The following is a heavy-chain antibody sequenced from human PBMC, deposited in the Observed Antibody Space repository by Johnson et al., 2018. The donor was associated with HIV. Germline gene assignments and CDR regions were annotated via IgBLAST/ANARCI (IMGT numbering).Heavy chain of an antibody. CDR2: ISSSGSTI. J-gene: IGHJ3*02. Sequence: QVLLVESGGGLVKPGGSLRLSCAASGFTFSDYFISWIRQAPGKGLEWVSYISSSGSTIYYADSVKGRFTISRDNAKKSLFLQMNSLRAEDTAVYYCATRDPTHRPGVFDIWGQGTMVTISS. CDR1: GFTFSDYF. D-gene: IGHD1-14*01. CDR3: ATRDPTHRPGVFDI. V-gene: IGHV3-11*04.